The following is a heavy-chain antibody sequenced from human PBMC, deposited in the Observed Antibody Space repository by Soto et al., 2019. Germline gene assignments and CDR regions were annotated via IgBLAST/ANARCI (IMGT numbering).Heavy chain of an antibody. CDR2: INGGNGNT. J-gene: IGHJ6*01. CDR1: GYRFSTHS. D-gene: IGHD1-1*01. Sequence: ASVKVSCNASGYRFSTHSIHWERQAPGQGLEWMGWINGGNGNTKYSQKFRDRVTITRDASASTGYMELSSLRSEDTAVYYCARGKGMEENYYYYGMDVWGELTTFTV. V-gene: IGHV1-3*01. CDR3: ARGKGMEENYYYYGMDV.